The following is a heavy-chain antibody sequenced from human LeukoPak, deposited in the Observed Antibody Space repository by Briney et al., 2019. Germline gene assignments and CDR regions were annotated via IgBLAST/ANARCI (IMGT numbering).Heavy chain of an antibody. CDR2: IYYSGST. CDR1: GGSIGSSSYY. D-gene: IGHD6-13*01. V-gene: IGHV4-39*01. CDR3: ARGIAAAGEHFDY. Sequence: SETLSLTCTVSGGSIGSSSYYWGWIRQPPGKGLEWFGSIYYSGSTYYNPSLKSRVTISVDTSKNQFSLKLSSVTAADTAVYYCARGIAAAGEHFDYWGQGTLVTVSS. J-gene: IGHJ4*02.